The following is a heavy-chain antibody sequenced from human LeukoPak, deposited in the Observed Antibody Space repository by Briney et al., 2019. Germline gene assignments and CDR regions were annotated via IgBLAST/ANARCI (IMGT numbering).Heavy chain of an antibody. CDR1: GFTVDDYA. Sequence: PGRSLRLSCTASGFTVDDYAMSWVRQAPGKGLEWVGFIRSKAYGGTTEYAASVKGRFTISTDDSKSIACLQMSSLNTEDTAVYYCARVEPGAGDGGFSYWGQGTLVTVSS. CDR2: IRSKAYGGTT. CDR3: ARVEPGAGDGGFSY. D-gene: IGHD7-27*01. J-gene: IGHJ4*02. V-gene: IGHV3-49*04.